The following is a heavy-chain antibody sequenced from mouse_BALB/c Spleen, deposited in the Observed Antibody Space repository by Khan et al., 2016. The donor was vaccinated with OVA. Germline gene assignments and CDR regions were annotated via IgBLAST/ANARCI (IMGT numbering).Heavy chain of an antibody. V-gene: IGHV2-2*02. CDR1: GFSLTSYG. Sequence: QVQLKEAGPGLVQPSQSLSITCTVSGFSLTSYGVQWVRQSPGKGLEWLGVLWRGGSSASHASFIARVSISKDQSKSQLSLNMNSLRANDTAIYYCARFFIGTTDCAMEYWGEGSSGTVSS. D-gene: IGHD2-14*01. CDR2: LWRGGSS. J-gene: IGHJ4*01. CDR3: ARFFIGTTDCAMEY.